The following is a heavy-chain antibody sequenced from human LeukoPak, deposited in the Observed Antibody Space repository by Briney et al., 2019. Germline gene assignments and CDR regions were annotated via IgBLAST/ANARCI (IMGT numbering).Heavy chain of an antibody. CDR3: ARRRAH. Sequence: PWGSLRLSCAASGFTFSSYSMNWVRQAPGKGLEWASYISSSSSTIYYADSVKGRFTISRDNAKNSLYLQMNSLRAEDTAVYYCARRRAHWGQGTLVTVSS. CDR2: ISSSSSTI. V-gene: IGHV3-48*01. J-gene: IGHJ4*02. D-gene: IGHD6-25*01. CDR1: GFTFSSYS.